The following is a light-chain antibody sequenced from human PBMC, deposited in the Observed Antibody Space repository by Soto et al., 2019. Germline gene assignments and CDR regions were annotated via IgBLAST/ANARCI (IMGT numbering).Light chain of an antibody. CDR2: RAS. Sequence: DVQMAQSPSTLSASVGDRVTITCRASQSISDWLAWFQQKPGKAPALLIYRASYLESGVPSRFSGSGSGTEFTLTISSLQPDDFSTYYCQHYSTYSGTFGPGTTVEIK. V-gene: IGKV1-5*03. J-gene: IGKJ3*01. CDR3: QHYSTYSGT. CDR1: QSISDW.